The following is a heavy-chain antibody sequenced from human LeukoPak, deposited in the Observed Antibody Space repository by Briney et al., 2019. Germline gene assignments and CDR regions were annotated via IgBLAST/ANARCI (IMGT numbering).Heavy chain of an antibody. CDR1: GYTFTGYY. Sequence: ASVKVSCKASGYTFTGYYMHWVRQAPGQGLEWMGWINPNSGGTNYAQKFQGRVTMTRDTSISTAYMELRSLRSDDTAVYYCARYSGRETYYDFWSGYWYMDVWGKGTTVTVFS. CDR3: ARYSGRETYYDFWSGYWYMDV. CDR2: INPNSGGT. J-gene: IGHJ6*03. V-gene: IGHV1-2*02. D-gene: IGHD3-3*01.